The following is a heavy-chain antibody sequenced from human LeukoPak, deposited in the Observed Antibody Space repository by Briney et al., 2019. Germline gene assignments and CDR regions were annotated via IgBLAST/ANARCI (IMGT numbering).Heavy chain of an antibody. J-gene: IGHJ5*02. V-gene: IGHV4-61*02. Sequence: SQTLSLTCSVSGGSISSGSYYWSWIRQPAGKGLEWIGRIYTSGSTNYNPSLKSRVTISVDTSKNQFSLKLSSVTAADTAVYYCASEKQVGARNWFDPWGQGTLVTVSS. CDR3: ASEKQVGARNWFDP. D-gene: IGHD1-26*01. CDR1: GGSISSGSYY. CDR2: IYTSGST.